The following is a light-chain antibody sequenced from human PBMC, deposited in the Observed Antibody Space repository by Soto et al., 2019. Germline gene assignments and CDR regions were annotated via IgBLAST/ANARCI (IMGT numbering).Light chain of an antibody. V-gene: IGKV1D-12*01. Sequence: DIQMTHSPSAVSASVGDRVTITCRASQGIYNWLAWYQQKPGKAPKLLISAVSNLQSGVPSRFSGSSYGTAFYLTISSLQPEDFATYYYHQANTFPLTLDPGTKVDIK. J-gene: IGKJ3*01. CDR3: HQANTFPLT. CDR2: AVS. CDR1: QGIYNW.